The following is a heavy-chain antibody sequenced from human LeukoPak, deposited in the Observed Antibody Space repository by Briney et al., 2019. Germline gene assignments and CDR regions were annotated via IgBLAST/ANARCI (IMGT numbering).Heavy chain of an antibody. Sequence: GGSLRLSCAASGFTFSSYGMHWVRQAPGKGLEWVAFIRYDGSNKYYADSVKGRFTISRDNSKNTLYLQMNSLRAEDTAVYYCAKDGIVVVPAAIRQGPGAYYFDYWGQGTLVTVSS. V-gene: IGHV3-30*02. J-gene: IGHJ4*02. CDR1: GFTFSSYG. D-gene: IGHD2-2*01. CDR3: AKDGIVVVPAAIRQGPGAYYFDY. CDR2: IRYDGSNK.